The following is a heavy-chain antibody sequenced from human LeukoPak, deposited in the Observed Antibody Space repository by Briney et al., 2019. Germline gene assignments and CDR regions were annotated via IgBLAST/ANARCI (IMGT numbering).Heavy chain of an antibody. Sequence: GGSLRLSCVVSGFTFDDYAMHWVRQGPGKGLEWVSGISWNGGSVDYADSVKGRFTISRDNAKNSLYLQMNSLRSDDTAFYYCAKEGTYYYDSSDSIRFDYWGQGTLVTVSS. J-gene: IGHJ4*02. D-gene: IGHD3-22*01. CDR2: ISWNGGSV. CDR1: GFTFDDYA. CDR3: AKEGTYYYDSSDSIRFDY. V-gene: IGHV3-9*01.